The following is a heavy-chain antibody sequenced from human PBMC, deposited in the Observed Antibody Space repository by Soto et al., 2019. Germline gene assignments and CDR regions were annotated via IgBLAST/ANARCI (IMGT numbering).Heavy chain of an antibody. Sequence: QVQLVESGGGVVQPGMSLRLSCAASGFTFSSYGMHWVRQAPGKGLEWVAVIWYDGSNKYYADSVKGRFTISRDNSKNTLYLQMNSLRAEDTAVYYCARSYYGSGSYRGGVDYWGQGTLVTVSS. J-gene: IGHJ4*02. V-gene: IGHV3-33*01. CDR3: ARSYYGSGSYRGGVDY. CDR1: GFTFSSYG. CDR2: IWYDGSNK. D-gene: IGHD3-10*01.